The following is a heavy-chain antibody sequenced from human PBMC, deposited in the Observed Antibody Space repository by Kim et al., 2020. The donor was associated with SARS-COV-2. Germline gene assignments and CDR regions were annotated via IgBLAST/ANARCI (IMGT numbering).Heavy chain of an antibody. CDR2: VRRKSFGGTT. CDR3: TRMYASSYDRYYSGMDV. CDR1: DFSFGDYA. V-gene: IGHV3-49*04. D-gene: IGHD6-13*01. J-gene: IGHJ6*02. Sequence: GGSLRLSCTGFDFSFGDYAMTWVRQAPGKGLEWVAFVRRKSFGGTTEYAASVQGRFTISRDDSKNITYLQMNSLKTEDTAVYYCTRMYASSYDRYYSGMDVWGQGTTVTVSS.